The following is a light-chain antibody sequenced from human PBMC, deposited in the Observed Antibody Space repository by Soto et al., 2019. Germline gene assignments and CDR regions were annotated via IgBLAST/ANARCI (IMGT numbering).Light chain of an antibody. V-gene: IGKV1-5*01. CDR1: QSISSW. J-gene: IGKJ2*01. CDR3: QQYHTFSYS. CDR2: DAS. Sequence: DIQMTQSPSTLSASVGDRVTITCRASQSISSWLAWYQQKPGKAPKLLIYDASSLESGVPSRFRGSGSGTEFTLTISSLQPDDFATYYCQQYHTFSYSFGQGTKLEIK.